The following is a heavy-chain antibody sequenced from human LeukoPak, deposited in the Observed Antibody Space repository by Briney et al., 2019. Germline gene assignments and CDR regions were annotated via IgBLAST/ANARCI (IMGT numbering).Heavy chain of an antibody. J-gene: IGHJ6*03. CDR1: GGSISSSSYY. Sequence: SETLSLTCTVSGGSISSSSYYWGWIRQPPGRGLEWIGSIYYSGSTYYNPSLKSRVTISVDTSKNQFSLKLSSVTAADTAVYYCARIPDIVVVPAGYYYYYYMDVWGKGTTVTVSS. CDR3: ARIPDIVVVPAGYYYYYYMDV. V-gene: IGHV4-39*01. CDR2: IYYSGST. D-gene: IGHD2-2*01.